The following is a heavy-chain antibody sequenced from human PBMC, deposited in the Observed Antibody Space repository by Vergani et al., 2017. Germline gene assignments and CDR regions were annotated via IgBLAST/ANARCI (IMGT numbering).Heavy chain of an antibody. Sequence: QVQLQESGPGLVKPSQTLSLTCTVSGRSISSGSYYWSWIRQPAGKGLEWIGRIYTSGSTNYNPSLKSRVTISVDTSKNQFALKLSSVTAADTAVYYCVRTSPRVDYWGQGTLVTVSS. CDR3: VRTSPRVDY. J-gene: IGHJ4*02. V-gene: IGHV4-61*02. D-gene: IGHD1-14*01. CDR2: IYTSGST. CDR1: GRSISSGSYY.